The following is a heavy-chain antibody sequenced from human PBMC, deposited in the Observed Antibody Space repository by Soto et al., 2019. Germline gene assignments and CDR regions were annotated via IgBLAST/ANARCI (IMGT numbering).Heavy chain of an antibody. V-gene: IGHV4-34*01. Sequence: PSENIWRTCAVYGGSYSGYYWSWIRQPSGKRLEWIGQINHSGSTNYNPSLKSRVTISVDTSKNQFSLTLGSVNAGDTAVYYCARNGSYYAFLSGYYSTADYWRQGTLVP. J-gene: IGHJ4*02. CDR3: ARNGSYYAFLSGYYSTADY. CDR2: INHSGST. D-gene: IGHD3-3*01. CDR1: GGSYSGYY.